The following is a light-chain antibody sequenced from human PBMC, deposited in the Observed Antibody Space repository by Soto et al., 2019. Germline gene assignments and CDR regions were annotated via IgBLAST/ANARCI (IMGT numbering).Light chain of an antibody. Sequence: DIQMTQSPSSLSASVGDRVTITCRASQGVGIYLAWYQQKPGKVPELLIYAASTLQAGVPSRFRGSGSGTFFPLIINNLQPEYFATYYCQKYNSAPRTFGQGTKVE. V-gene: IGKV1-27*01. CDR1: QGVGIY. CDR2: AAS. CDR3: QKYNSAPRT. J-gene: IGKJ1*01.